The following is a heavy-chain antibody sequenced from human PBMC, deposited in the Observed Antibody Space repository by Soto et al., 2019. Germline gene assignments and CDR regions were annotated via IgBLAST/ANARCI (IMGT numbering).Heavy chain of an antibody. CDR3: ARDAALKWFDP. CDR2: VYYSGST. Sequence: LSLTCTVSGGSTSSGGYYWSWIRQYPGKGLEWIGFVYYSGSTYYNPSLKSRVIISVGTSKKQFSLKLSSVTAADTAVYYCARDAALKWFDPWGQGTLVTVSS. J-gene: IGHJ5*02. V-gene: IGHV4-31*03. D-gene: IGHD2-15*01. CDR1: GGSTSSGGYY.